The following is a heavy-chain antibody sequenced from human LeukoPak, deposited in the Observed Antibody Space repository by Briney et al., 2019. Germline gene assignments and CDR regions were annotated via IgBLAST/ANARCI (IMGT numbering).Heavy chain of an antibody. CDR3: AKYNWNYAYFDY. CDR2: IYSSGST. J-gene: IGHJ4*02. D-gene: IGHD1-7*01. Sequence: PSETLSLTCTVSGVSISSSDYYWGWIRQPPGKGLEWIGYIYSSGSTVYNTPLRSRVTISLDTSKNQFSLDLSSVTAADTAVYYCAKYNWNYAYFDYWGQGTLVTVSS. CDR1: GVSISSSDYY. V-gene: IGHV4-39*07.